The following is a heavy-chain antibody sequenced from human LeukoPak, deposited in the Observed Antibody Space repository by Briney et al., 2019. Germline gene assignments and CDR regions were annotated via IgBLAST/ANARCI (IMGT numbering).Heavy chain of an antibody. CDR3: ARGYCSSTSCSYFDY. CDR2: IYPGDSET. CDR1: GYSFTSYW. J-gene: IGHJ4*02. D-gene: IGHD2-2*01. Sequence: GEALKISCKGSGYSFTSYWIGWVRQMPGKGLEWMGIIYPGDSETRYSPSFQGQVTISADKSISTAYLQWSSLKASDTAMYYCARGYCSSTSCSYFDYWGQGTLVTVSS. V-gene: IGHV5-51*01.